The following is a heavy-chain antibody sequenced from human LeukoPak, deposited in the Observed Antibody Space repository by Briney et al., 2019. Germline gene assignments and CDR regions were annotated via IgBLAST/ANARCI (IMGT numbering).Heavy chain of an antibody. V-gene: IGHV1-69*04. J-gene: IGHJ6*02. Sequence: ASVKVSCKASGGTFSSYAISWVRQAPGQGLEWMGRIIPILGIANYAQKFQGRATITADKSTSTAYMELSSLRSEDTAVYYCARGEDSTTTGYYYGMDVWGQGTTVTVSS. D-gene: IGHD2-8*02. CDR1: GGTFSSYA. CDR3: ARGEDSTTTGYYYGMDV. CDR2: IIPILGIA.